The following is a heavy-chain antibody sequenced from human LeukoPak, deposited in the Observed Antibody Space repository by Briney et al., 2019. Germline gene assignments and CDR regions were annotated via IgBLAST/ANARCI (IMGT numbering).Heavy chain of an antibody. CDR1: GGTFSSYA. D-gene: IGHD2-15*01. CDR3: ARALGYCSGGSCHGGYFDY. Sequence: GASVKVSCKASGGTFSSYAISWVRQAPGQGLEWMGGIIPIFGTANYAQKFQGRVTITTDGSTSTAYMELSSLRSEDTAMYYCARALGYCSGGSCHGGYFDYWGQGTLVTVSS. J-gene: IGHJ4*02. V-gene: IGHV1-69*05. CDR2: IIPIFGTA.